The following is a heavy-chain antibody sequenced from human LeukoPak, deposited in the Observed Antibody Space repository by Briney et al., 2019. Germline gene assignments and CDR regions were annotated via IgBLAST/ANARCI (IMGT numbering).Heavy chain of an antibody. Sequence: SETLSLTCTVSGGSISSYYWSWIRQPAGKGLEWIGRIYTSGSTNYNPSLKSRVTMSVDTSKNQFSLKLSSVTAADTAVYYCARDTSLEATAGMGYFQHWGQGTLVTVSS. CDR3: ARDTSLEATAGMGYFQH. V-gene: IGHV4-4*07. D-gene: IGHD6-13*01. CDR1: GGSISSYY. J-gene: IGHJ1*01. CDR2: IYTSGST.